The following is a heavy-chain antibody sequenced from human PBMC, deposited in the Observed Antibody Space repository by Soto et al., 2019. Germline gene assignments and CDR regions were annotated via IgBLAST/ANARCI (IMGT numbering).Heavy chain of an antibody. CDR1: GFTFSSYW. CDR2: IKQDGSEK. CDR3: ARDRYDNLTDNYYYYYLDV. D-gene: IGHD3-9*01. Sequence: EVQLVESGGGLVQPGGSLRLSCAASGFTFSSYWMSWVRQAPGKGLEWVANIKQDGSEKYYVDSVKGRFTISRDNTKNSLYLQMNSLRAEDTAVYYCARDRYDNLTDNYYYYYLDVWGKGTTVTVSS. V-gene: IGHV3-7*01. J-gene: IGHJ6*03.